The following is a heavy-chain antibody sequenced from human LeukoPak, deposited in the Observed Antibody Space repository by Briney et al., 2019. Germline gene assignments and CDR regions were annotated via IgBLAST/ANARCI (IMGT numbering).Heavy chain of an antibody. D-gene: IGHD5-18*01. J-gene: IGHJ4*02. V-gene: IGHV3-66*01. Sequence: GGSLRLSCAASGFTFSNAWMSWVRQPPGKGLEWVSVIYIGRSTYYADSVKGRFTISRDDSKNTLYLQMSSLRAEDTAVYYCAREYGYTYGAGYWGQGTLVTVSS. CDR2: IYIGRST. CDR3: AREYGYTYGAGY. CDR1: GFTFSNAW.